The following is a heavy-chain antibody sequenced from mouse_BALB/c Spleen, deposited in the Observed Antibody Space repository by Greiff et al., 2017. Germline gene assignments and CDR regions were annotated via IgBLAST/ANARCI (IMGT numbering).Heavy chain of an antibody. CDR3: AREGGYDGSWFAY. V-gene: IGHV5-6-3*01. CDR2: INSNGGST. Sequence: EVKVEESGGGLVQPGGSLKLSCAASGFTFSSYGMSWVRQTPDKRLELVATINSNGGSTYYPDSVKGRFTISRDNAKNTLYLQMSSLKSEDTAMYYCAREGGYDGSWFAYWGQGTLVTVSA. CDR1: GFTFSSYG. D-gene: IGHD2-2*01. J-gene: IGHJ3*01.